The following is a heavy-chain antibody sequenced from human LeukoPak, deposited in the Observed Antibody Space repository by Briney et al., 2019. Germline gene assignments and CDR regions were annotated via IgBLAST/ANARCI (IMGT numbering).Heavy chain of an antibody. CDR1: GGSFSGYY. J-gene: IGHJ4*02. V-gene: IGHV4-34*01. D-gene: IGHD3-10*01. CDR2: INHSGST. Sequence: SETLSLTCAVYGGSFSGYYWSWIRQPPGKGLEWIGEINHSGSTNYNPSLKSRVTISVDTSKNQFSLKLSSVTAADTAVYYCARVNPITMVRGVIPWYFDYWGQGTLVTVSS. CDR3: ARVNPITMVRGVIPWYFDY.